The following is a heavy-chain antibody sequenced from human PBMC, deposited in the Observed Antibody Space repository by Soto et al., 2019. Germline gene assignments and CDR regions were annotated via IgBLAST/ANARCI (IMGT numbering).Heavy chain of an antibody. CDR1: GFTVSSNY. CDR2: IYSGGST. V-gene: IGHV3-66*01. CDR3: ARVGAVYGTGYFDL. Sequence: EVQLVESGGGLVQPGGSLRLSCAASGFTVSSNYMSWVRQAPGKGLEWVSVIYSGGSTYYADSVKGRFTISRDNSKNTMYLQMNSLRADDTAVYYCARVGAVYGTGYFDLWGRGTLVTVSS. J-gene: IGHJ2*01. D-gene: IGHD6-19*01.